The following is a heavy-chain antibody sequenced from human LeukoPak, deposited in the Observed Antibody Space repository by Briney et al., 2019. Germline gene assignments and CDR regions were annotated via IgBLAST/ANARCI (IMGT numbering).Heavy chain of an antibody. CDR2: IKGDGSGK. V-gene: IGHV3-7*04. CDR1: GFTFSGSW. J-gene: IGHJ4*02. Sequence: GGSLRFSCAASGFTFSGSWMSWVRQAPGKGLEWVATIKGDGSGKFYVDSVRGRFAISRDDAKSSLFLQMDSLRSEGTAVYYCTKDTHDYWGQGTLVTVSS. CDR3: TKDTHDY.